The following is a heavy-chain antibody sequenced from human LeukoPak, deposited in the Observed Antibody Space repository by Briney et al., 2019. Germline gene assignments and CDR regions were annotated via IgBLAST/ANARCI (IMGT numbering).Heavy chain of an antibody. CDR3: AREHFSSTSCLDY. V-gene: IGHV4-34*01. Sequence: SETLSLTCTVSGGSISSYYWSWIRQPPGKGLEWIGEINHSGSTNYNPSLKSRVTISVDTSKNQFSLKLSSVTAADTAVYYCAREHFSSTSCLDYWGQGTLVTVSS. CDR1: GGSISSYY. D-gene: IGHD2-2*01. CDR2: INHSGST. J-gene: IGHJ4*02.